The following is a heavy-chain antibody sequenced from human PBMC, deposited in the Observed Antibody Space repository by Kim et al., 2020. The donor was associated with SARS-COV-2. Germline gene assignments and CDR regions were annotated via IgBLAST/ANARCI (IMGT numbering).Heavy chain of an antibody. Sequence: GGSLRLSCAASGFTFSSYAMSWVRQAPGKGLEWVSAISGSGGSTYYADSVKGRFTISRDNSKNTLYLQMNSLRAEDTAVYYCAKGNQRVVVIITYYFDYWGQGTLVTVSS. D-gene: IGHD3-22*01. J-gene: IGHJ4*02. CDR3: AKGNQRVVVIITYYFDY. V-gene: IGHV3-23*01. CDR1: GFTFSSYA. CDR2: ISGSGGST.